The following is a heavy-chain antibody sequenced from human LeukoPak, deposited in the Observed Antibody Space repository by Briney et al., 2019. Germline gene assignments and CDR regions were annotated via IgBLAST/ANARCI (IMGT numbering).Heavy chain of an antibody. V-gene: IGHV4-34*01. CDR2: INHSGST. D-gene: IGHD6-19*01. J-gene: IGHJ4*02. CDR3: ARGKQWLVRGFDY. Sequence: PSETLSLTCAVYGGSFSGCYWSWIRQPPGKGLEWIGEINHSGSTNYNPSLKSRVTISVDTSKNQFSLKLSSVTAADTAVYYCARGKQWLVRGFDYWGQGTLVTVSS. CDR1: GGSFSGCY.